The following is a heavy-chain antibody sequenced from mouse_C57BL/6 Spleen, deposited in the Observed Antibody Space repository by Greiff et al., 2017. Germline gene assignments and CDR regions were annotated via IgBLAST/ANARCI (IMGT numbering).Heavy chain of an antibody. J-gene: IGHJ3*01. D-gene: IGHD1-1*01. Sequence: EVQLQQSGPGLVKPSQSLSLSCSVTGYSITSGYYWNWIRQFPGNKLEWMGYISYDGSNNYNPSLKNRISITRDTSKNQFFLKLNSVTTEDTATDYCARNYYYGSSYGFAYWGQGTLVTVSA. CDR2: ISYDGSN. V-gene: IGHV3-6*01. CDR1: GYSITSGYY. CDR3: ARNYYYGSSYGFAY.